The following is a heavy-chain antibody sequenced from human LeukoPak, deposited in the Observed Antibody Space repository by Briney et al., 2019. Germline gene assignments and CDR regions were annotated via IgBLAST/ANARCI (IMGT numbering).Heavy chain of an antibody. D-gene: IGHD3-10*01. V-gene: IGHV4-39*01. J-gene: IGHJ4*02. CDR3: ARRVRGVRGVIIGLIDY. Sequence: SGGSLRLSCAASGFTFSSYSMNWVRQAPGKGLEWIGSIYYSGSTYYNPSLKSRVTISVDTSKNQFSLKLSSVTAADTAVYYCARRVRGVRGVIIGLIDYWGQGTLVTVSS. CDR1: GFTFSSYSMN. CDR2: IYYSGST.